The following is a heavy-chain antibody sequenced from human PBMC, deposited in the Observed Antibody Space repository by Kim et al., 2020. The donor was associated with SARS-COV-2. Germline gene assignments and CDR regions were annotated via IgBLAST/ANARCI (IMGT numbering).Heavy chain of an antibody. D-gene: IGHD6-13*01. J-gene: IGHJ4*02. CDR2: ISSIGGST. CDR1: GFTFSGYA. V-gene: IGHV3-64D*09. Sequence: GGSLRLSCSASGFTFSGYAMHWVRQAPGKGLEYVSAISSIGGSTYYADSVKGRFTISSDNSKNTLYLQMSSMRAEDTAVYYCVSIAAAGTRTYYFDYWGQGTQVTVSS. CDR3: VSIAAAGTRTYYFDY.